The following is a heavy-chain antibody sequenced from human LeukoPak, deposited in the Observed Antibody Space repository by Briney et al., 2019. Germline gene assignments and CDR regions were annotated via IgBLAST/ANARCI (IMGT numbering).Heavy chain of an antibody. J-gene: IGHJ6*03. CDR2: ISYDGSNK. V-gene: IGHV3-30*18. CDR1: GFTFTSYG. CDR3: AKSPLGCGGDCYPSYYYYYMDV. Sequence: GRSMRPSCAASGFTFTSYGMHCVRQVPGKGLEWVAAISYDGSNKYYADSVKGRFTISRDNSKNTLYLQMNSLRAEDTAVYYCAKSPLGCGGDCYPSYYYYYMDVWGKGTTVTVSS. D-gene: IGHD2-21*02.